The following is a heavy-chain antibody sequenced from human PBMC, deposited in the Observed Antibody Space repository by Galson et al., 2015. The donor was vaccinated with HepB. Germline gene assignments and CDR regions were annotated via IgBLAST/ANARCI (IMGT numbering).Heavy chain of an antibody. CDR3: SRTLPGIDLDY. CDR2: IRHNARSNTT. Sequence: SLRLSCAASGFPFSDYSLEWVRQAPGKGLEWLGRIRHNARSNTTDYVAPVEGRFTISSDDSKNSLYLQMDSLKTEDTAVYYCSRTLPGIDLDYWGQGTLVTVSS. V-gene: IGHV3-72*01. J-gene: IGHJ4*02. D-gene: IGHD3-3*02. CDR1: GFPFSDYS.